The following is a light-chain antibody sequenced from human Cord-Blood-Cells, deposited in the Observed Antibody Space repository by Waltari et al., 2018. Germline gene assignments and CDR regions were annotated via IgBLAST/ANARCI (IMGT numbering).Light chain of an antibody. Sequence: QSALTQPASVSGSPGQSITISCTGTSSDVGSYNFVSWYQQHPGKAPKLMIYEGRKRPSVVSNRFSGSKSGNTTSLTISGLQAEDESDYYCCSYAGSRVFGGGTKLTVL. J-gene: IGLJ3*02. CDR2: EGR. CDR3: CSYAGSRV. V-gene: IGLV2-23*01. CDR1: SSDVGSYNF.